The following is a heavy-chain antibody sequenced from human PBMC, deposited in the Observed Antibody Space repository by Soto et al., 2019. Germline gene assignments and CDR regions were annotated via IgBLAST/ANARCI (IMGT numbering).Heavy chain of an antibody. CDR2: IWYDGSNK. CDR1: GFTFRGYG. D-gene: IGHD2-2*01. J-gene: IGHJ4*02. V-gene: IGHV3-33*01. Sequence: GGSLRLSCAASGFTFRGYGMHWVRQAPGKGLEWVAVIWYDGSNKYYADSVKGRFSISRDNSNNTLYLQMNSLRAEDTAVYYCARWDCSGTHCYAFDCWGQGTLVTVSS. CDR3: ARWDCSGTHCYAFDC.